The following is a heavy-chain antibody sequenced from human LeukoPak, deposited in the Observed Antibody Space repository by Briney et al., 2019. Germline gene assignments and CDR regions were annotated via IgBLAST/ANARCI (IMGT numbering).Heavy chain of an antibody. Sequence: TGGSLRLSCAASGFTFSSYSMNWVRQAPGKGLEWVSCISGSGTDIYYADSVKGRFTVSRDNAMNSLYLQMNSLRADDTAVYYCTRASRSTDHWGQGALVTVSS. D-gene: IGHD2-2*01. CDR1: GFTFSSYS. J-gene: IGHJ4*02. CDR2: ISGSGTDI. CDR3: TRASRSTDH. V-gene: IGHV3-21*04.